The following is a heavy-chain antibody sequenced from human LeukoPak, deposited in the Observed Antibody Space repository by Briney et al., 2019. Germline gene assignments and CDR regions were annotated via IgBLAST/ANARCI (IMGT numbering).Heavy chain of an antibody. Sequence: SETLSLTCAVYGGSFSGYYWSWIRQPPGKRLEWIGEINHSGSTNYNPSLKSRVTISVDTSKNQFSLKLSSVTAADTAVYYCARRYGSGSSGTFDYWGQGTLVTVSS. V-gene: IGHV4-34*01. CDR2: INHSGST. D-gene: IGHD3-10*01. CDR3: ARRYGSGSSGTFDY. J-gene: IGHJ4*02. CDR1: GGSFSGYY.